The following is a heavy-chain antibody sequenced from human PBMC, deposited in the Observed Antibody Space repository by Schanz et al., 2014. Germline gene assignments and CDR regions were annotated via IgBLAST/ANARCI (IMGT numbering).Heavy chain of an antibody. V-gene: IGHV3-30*03. D-gene: IGHD6-19*01. Sequence: VQLVESGGGLVQPGGSLRLSCAASGFSVSSNFMTWVRQAPGKGLGWLAVISSDGFNKFYADSVKGRFTISRDNAKNSLYLQMSSLRAEDTAVYYCARDRVQYSSGWYSDSWGQGTLVTVSS. CDR3: ARDRVQYSSGWYSDS. J-gene: IGHJ4*02. CDR2: ISSDGFNK. CDR1: GFSVSSNF.